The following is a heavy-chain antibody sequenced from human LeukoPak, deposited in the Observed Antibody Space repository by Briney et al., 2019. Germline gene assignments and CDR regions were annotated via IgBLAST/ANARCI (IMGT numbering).Heavy chain of an antibody. CDR2: ISGSGGST. CDR3: AKAKHLAASPDY. J-gene: IGHJ4*02. Sequence: GGSLRLSCAASGFTFSSYAMSWVRQAPGKGLEWVSAISGSGGSTYYADSVKGRFTISRDDSKNTLFLQMNTLRAEDTAVYYCAKAKHLAASPDYWGQGTLVTVSS. CDR1: GFTFSSYA. V-gene: IGHV3-23*01.